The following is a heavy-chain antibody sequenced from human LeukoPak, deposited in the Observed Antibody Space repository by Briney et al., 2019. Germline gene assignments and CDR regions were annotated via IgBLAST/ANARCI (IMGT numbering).Heavy chain of an antibody. V-gene: IGHV1-2*02. D-gene: IGHD5-24*01. CDR1: GYTFTGHY. J-gene: IGHJ4*02. Sequence: GASVKVSCKASGYTFTGHYIHRVRQAPGQGLEWMGCINPNTGGTNYAQKFQARVTMTRDTTIRTVYMELSRLRPDDTASYYCARVSLQMSTIAGLDFWGQGTLVTVSS. CDR3: ARVSLQMSTIAGLDF. CDR2: INPNTGGT.